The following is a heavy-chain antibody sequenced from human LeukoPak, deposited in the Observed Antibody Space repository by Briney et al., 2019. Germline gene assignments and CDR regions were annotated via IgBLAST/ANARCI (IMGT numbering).Heavy chain of an antibody. CDR1: GFTFSSYG. D-gene: IGHD3-3*01. CDR2: ISYDGSNK. J-gene: IGHJ6*02. Sequence: GRSLRLSCAASGFTFSSYGMHWVRRAPGKGLEWVAVISYDGSNKYYADSVKGRFTISRDNSKNTLYLQMNSLRAEDTAVYYCAKLPKGGVVRRLSYYGMDVWGQGTTVTVSS. CDR3: AKLPKGGVVRRLSYYGMDV. V-gene: IGHV3-30*18.